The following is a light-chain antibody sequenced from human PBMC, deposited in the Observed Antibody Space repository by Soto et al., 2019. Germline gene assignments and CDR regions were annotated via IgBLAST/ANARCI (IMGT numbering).Light chain of an antibody. J-gene: IGKJ1*01. Sequence: EIVLTQSPGTLSLSPGERATLSCRASQSVSSSYLAWYPQKPDQAPRLLIYGASSRATGIPDRFSGSGSGTDFTLTISRREPEDFAVYYCQQYGSSLWTFGQGTKVEIK. CDR3: QQYGSSLWT. V-gene: IGKV3-20*01. CDR1: QSVSSSY. CDR2: GAS.